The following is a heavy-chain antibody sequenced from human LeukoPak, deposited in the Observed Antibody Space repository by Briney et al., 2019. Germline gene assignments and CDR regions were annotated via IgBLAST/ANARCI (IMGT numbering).Heavy chain of an antibody. CDR3: ASHVSYAFDI. CDR1: GGSISNYY. CDR2: IYYSGST. V-gene: IGHV4-59*01. J-gene: IGHJ3*02. Sequence: SETLSLTCTVSGGSISNYYWSWIRQPPGKELEWIGYIYYSGSTNYNPSLKSRGTISVDTSKNQFSLKLSSVTAADTAVYYCASHVSYAFDIWGQGTMVTVSS.